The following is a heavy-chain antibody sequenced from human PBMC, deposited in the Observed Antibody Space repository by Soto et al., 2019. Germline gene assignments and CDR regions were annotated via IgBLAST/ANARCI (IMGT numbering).Heavy chain of an antibody. D-gene: IGHD6-19*01. CDR3: ARDKSPYSSGWHNRHFDS. V-gene: IGHV3-30-3*01. CDR1: GFTFSSYA. J-gene: IGHJ4*02. CDR2: ISYDGSNK. Sequence: QVQLVESGGGVVQPGRSLRLSCAASGFTFSSYAMHWVRQAPGKGLEWVAVISYDGSNKYYADSVKGRFTISRDNSKNKLYLQMNSLRAEDTAVYYCARDKSPYSSGWHNRHFDSWGQGTLVTVSS.